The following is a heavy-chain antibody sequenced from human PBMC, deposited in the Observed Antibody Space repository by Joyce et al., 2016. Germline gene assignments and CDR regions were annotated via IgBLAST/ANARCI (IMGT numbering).Heavy chain of an antibody. CDR3: ARLCPRSSYFVDYGTDV. V-gene: IGHV4-4*02. D-gene: IGHD3-9*01. Sequence: QVQLQESGPGLVEPSGTLSLTCVVSGGSISKSNWWSWVRQFPGKGVEGFGEVFHSGTTNYNPSLKSRVTISMDKSKNQLFLKMDSMTAADTAVYYCARLCPRSSYFVDYGTDVWGQGITVTVSS. CDR2: VFHSGTT. CDR1: GGSISKSNW. J-gene: IGHJ6*02.